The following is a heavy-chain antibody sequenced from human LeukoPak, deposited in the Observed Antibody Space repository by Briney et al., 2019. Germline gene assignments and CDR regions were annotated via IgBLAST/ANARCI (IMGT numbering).Heavy chain of an antibody. J-gene: IGHJ4*02. D-gene: IGHD3-22*01. Sequence: GGSLRLSCAASGFTFSSYSMNWVRQAPGKGLEWVSSISSSSSYIYYADSVKGRFTISRDNAKNSLYLQMNSLRAGDTAVYYCARERALGYYCDSSWGQGTLVTVSS. CDR2: ISSSSSYI. V-gene: IGHV3-21*01. CDR1: GFTFSSYS. CDR3: ARERALGYYCDSS.